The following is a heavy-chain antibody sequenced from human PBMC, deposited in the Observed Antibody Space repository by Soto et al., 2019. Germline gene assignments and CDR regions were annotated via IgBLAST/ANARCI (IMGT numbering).Heavy chain of an antibody. CDR1: GFTCSSYD. Sequence: EVQMLESGGGLVQSGGSLRLSCAASGFTCSSYDMSWVRQAPGKGLEWVSTILVGGSTHYPDSVKGRFTISRDNSKNTLFLQMNSLTAGDTAVYYCAKATATGGGAFDICGQGTMVTVSS. J-gene: IGHJ3*02. CDR3: AKATATGGGAFDI. D-gene: IGHD2-8*02. CDR2: ILVGGST. V-gene: IGHV3-23*01.